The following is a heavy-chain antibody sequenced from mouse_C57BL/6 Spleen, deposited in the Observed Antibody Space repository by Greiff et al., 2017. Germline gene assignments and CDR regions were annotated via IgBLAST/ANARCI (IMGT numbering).Heavy chain of an antibody. V-gene: IGHV1-18*01. Sequence: VQLKQSRPELVKPGASVKIPCKASGYTFTDYNMDWVKQSHGKSLEWIGDINPNNGGTIYNQKFKGKATLTVDKSSSTAYMELRSLTSEDTAVYYCAREGSYWGQGTLVTVSA. CDR2: INPNNGGT. CDR1: GYTFTDYN. J-gene: IGHJ3*01. CDR3: AREGSY.